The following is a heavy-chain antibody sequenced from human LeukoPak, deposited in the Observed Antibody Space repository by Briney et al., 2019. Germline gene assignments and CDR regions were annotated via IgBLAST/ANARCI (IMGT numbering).Heavy chain of an antibody. Sequence: PGGSLRLSCAASGFTFSSYEMNWVRQAPGKGLEWLAYISGSGDLVHYADSVKGRFTISRDNAKNAVYLQMNSLRAEDTATYHCVQVQFWGQGTLVTVSS. CDR1: GFTFSSYE. CDR2: ISGSGDLV. V-gene: IGHV3-48*03. CDR3: VQVQF. J-gene: IGHJ1*01. D-gene: IGHD4-11*01.